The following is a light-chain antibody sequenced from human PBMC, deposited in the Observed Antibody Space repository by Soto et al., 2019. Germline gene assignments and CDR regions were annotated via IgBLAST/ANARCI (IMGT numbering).Light chain of an antibody. CDR1: QSISSY. J-gene: IGKJ2*01. Sequence: DIQMTQSPSSLSASVGDRVTVTCRASQSISSYLNWYQQKPGKAPKLLIHTASSLQSGVPSRFSGSGSGTDFTLTISSLQLEDFATYYCQQSYTTPYTFGQGTKLEIK. V-gene: IGKV1-39*01. CDR2: TAS. CDR3: QQSYTTPYT.